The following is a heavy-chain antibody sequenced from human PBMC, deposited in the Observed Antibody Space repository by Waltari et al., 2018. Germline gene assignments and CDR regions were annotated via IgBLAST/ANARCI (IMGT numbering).Heavy chain of an antibody. CDR2: IIPIFGTA. V-gene: IGHV1-69*05. CDR3: ARDRLSVPVRDAFDI. J-gene: IGHJ3*02. CDR1: GGTFSSYA. D-gene: IGHD3-16*01. Sequence: QVQLVQSGAEVKKPGSSVKVSCKASGGTFSSYAISWVRQAPGQGLEWMGGIIPIFGTANYAQKVQGRVTITTDESTSTAYMELSSLRAEDTAVYYCARDRLSVPVRDAFDIWGQGTMVTVSS.